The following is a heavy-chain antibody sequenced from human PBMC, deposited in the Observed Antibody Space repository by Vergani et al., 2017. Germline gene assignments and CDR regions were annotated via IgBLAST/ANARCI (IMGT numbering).Heavy chain of an antibody. D-gene: IGHD4-17*01. CDR1: GGTFSSYA. J-gene: IGHJ6*02. V-gene: IGHV1-69*13. CDR3: AGSTVKEEGVLGGMDV. CDR2: IIPIFGTA. Sequence: QVQLVQSGAEVKKPGSSVKVSCKASGGTFSSYAISWVRQAPGQGLEWMGRIIPIFGTANYAQKFQGRVTITADESTSTAYMELSSLRSEDTAVYYCAGSTVKEEGVLGGMDVWGQGTTVTVSS.